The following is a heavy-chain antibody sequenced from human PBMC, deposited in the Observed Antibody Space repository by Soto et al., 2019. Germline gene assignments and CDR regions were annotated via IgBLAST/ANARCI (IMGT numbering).Heavy chain of an antibody. Sequence: EVQLVESGGGLVQPGGSLRLSCAASGFTFSSYAMHWVRQAPGKGLEYVSAISSNGGSTYYANSVKGRFTISRDNSKNTLYIQMGSLRAEDMAVYYCARAARSEAGYGDSVYFDYWGQGTLVTVSS. J-gene: IGHJ4*02. CDR3: ARAARSEAGYGDSVYFDY. D-gene: IGHD4-17*01. CDR2: ISSNGGST. CDR1: GFTFSSYA. V-gene: IGHV3-64*01.